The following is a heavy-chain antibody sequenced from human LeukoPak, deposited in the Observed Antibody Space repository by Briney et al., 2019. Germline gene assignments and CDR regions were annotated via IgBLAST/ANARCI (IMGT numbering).Heavy chain of an antibody. CDR2: IYTSGST. CDR3: ARVTYSSGWKIYYFDY. J-gene: IGHJ4*02. D-gene: IGHD6-19*01. CDR1: GGSISSGSYY. Sequence: PSETLSLTCTVSGGSISSGSYYWSWIRQPAGKGLEWIGRIYTSGSTNYNPSLKSRVTMSVDTSKNQFSLKLSSVTAADTAVYYCARVTYSSGWKIYYFDYWGQGTLVTVSS. V-gene: IGHV4-61*02.